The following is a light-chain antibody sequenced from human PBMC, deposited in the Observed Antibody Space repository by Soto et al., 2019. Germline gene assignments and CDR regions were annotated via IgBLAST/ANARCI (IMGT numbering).Light chain of an antibody. V-gene: IGKV3-20*01. Sequence: EIALTQSPGTLSLSPGERATLSCRASQSVNSNFFACYQQKPGQAPRLLIFGVSSKSPGIPDTFTGSGSGTDFALTISGLEPEDFAINYCQQYGSTPRTFGQGTKVDIK. J-gene: IGKJ2*01. CDR3: QQYGSTPRT. CDR2: GVS. CDR1: QSVNSNF.